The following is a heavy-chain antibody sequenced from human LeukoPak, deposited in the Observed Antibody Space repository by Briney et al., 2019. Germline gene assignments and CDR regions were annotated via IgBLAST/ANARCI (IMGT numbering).Heavy chain of an antibody. CDR3: AKINDNVVVVAATCYFDY. V-gene: IGHV3-23*01. Sequence: GGSLRLSCAASGFTFSSYAMSWVRQAPGKGLEWVSAISGSGGSTYYADSVKGRFTISRDNSKNTLYLQMNSLSAEDTAVYYCAKINDNVVVVAATCYFDYWGQGTLVTVSS. CDR1: GFTFSSYA. D-gene: IGHD2-15*01. J-gene: IGHJ4*02. CDR2: ISGSGGST.